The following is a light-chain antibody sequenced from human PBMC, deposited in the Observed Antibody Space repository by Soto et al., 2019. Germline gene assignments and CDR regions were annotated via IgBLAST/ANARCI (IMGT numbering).Light chain of an antibody. CDR2: WAS. Sequence: DIVMTQSPDSLAVSLDGRATINCKSSQSVLYTSNNQNYLAWYQQRPGQPPKVLVYWASTRESGVPDRFSGTGSGTDFTLTISSLQAEDVAIYFCQQYYSSPWTFGQGTKVDIK. V-gene: IGKV4-1*01. J-gene: IGKJ1*01. CDR1: QSVLYTSNNQNY. CDR3: QQYYSSPWT.